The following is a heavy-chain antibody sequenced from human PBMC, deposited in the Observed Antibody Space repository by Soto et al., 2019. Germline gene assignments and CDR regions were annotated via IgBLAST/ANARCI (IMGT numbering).Heavy chain of an antibody. CDR3: ARQGFGYSSSTTDWYFDL. Sequence: QLQLQESGPGLVKPSETLSLTCTVSGGSISSSSYYWGWIRQPPGKGLEWIGSIYYSGSTYYNPSLKSRVTISVDTSKNQFSLKLSSVTAADTAVYYCARQGFGYSSSTTDWYFDLWVRGTLVTVSS. CDR1: GGSISSSSYY. J-gene: IGHJ2*01. D-gene: IGHD6-6*01. CDR2: IYYSGST. V-gene: IGHV4-39*01.